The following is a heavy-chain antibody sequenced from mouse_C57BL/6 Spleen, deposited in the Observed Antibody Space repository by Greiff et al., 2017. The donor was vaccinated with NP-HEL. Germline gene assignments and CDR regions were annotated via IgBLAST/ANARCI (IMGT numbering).Heavy chain of an antibody. V-gene: IGHV1-26*01. CDR3: AHGSSYSDY. CDR1: GYTFTDYY. D-gene: IGHD1-1*01. CDR2: INPNNGGT. J-gene: IGHJ2*01. Sequence: EVQLQQSGPELVTPGASVKISCKASGYTFTDYYMNWVKQSHGKSLEWIGDINPNNGGTSYNQKFKGKATLTVDKSSSTAYMELRSLTSEDSAVYYCAHGSSYSDYWGQGTTLTVSS.